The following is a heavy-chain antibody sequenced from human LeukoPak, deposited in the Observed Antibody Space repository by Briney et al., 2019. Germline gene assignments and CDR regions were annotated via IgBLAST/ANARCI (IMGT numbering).Heavy chain of an antibody. V-gene: IGHV3-66*01. CDR2: IYSGGST. D-gene: IGHD5-18*01. CDR3: ARDGVQLWF. CDR1: GFTFSSYG. J-gene: IGHJ4*02. Sequence: GGSLRLSCVASGFTFSSYGMHWVRQAPGKGLEWVAVIYSGGSTYYADSVKGRFTISRDNSKNTLYLQMNSLRAEDTAVYYCARDGVQLWFGGQGTLVTVSS.